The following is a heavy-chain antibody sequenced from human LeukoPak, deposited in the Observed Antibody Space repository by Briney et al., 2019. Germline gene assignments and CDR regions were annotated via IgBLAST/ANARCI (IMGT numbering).Heavy chain of an antibody. Sequence: ASVKVSCKVSGYTFTDYYMQWVQQAPGKGLEWMGLVDPEDGETIYAEKFQGRVTITADTSTDTAYMELSSLRSEDTAVYYCATPPVGYLDWLLENWGQGTLVTVSS. V-gene: IGHV1-69-2*01. CDR3: ATPPVGYLDWLLEN. CDR1: GYTFTDYY. D-gene: IGHD3-9*01. CDR2: VDPEDGET. J-gene: IGHJ4*02.